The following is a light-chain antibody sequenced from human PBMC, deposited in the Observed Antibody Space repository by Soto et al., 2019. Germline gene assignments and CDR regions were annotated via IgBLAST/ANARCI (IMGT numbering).Light chain of an antibody. J-gene: IGKJ5*01. CDR2: KAS. Sequence: DIQMTQSPSTLSASVGDRVTITCRASQSISSWLAWYQQKPGKAPKLLIYKASSLESGVPSRFSGSGSGTEFTLTISSLQPDDFATYYCEQSYITPPITFGQGTRLEI. V-gene: IGKV1-5*03. CDR3: EQSYITPPIT. CDR1: QSISSW.